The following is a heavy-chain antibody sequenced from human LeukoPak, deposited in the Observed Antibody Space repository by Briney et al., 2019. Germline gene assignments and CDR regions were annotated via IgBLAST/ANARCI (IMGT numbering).Heavy chain of an antibody. CDR1: GFTFTSSA. CDR2: IVVGSGNT. V-gene: IGHV1-58*02. CDR3: AALQDRDGYNP. J-gene: IGHJ5*02. D-gene: IGHD5-24*01. Sequence: ASVKVSCKASGFTFTSSAMQWVRQARGQRLEWIGWIVVGSGNTNYAQKFRERVTITRDMSTSTAYMELSSLRSEDTAVYYCAALQDRDGYNPWGQGTLVTVSS.